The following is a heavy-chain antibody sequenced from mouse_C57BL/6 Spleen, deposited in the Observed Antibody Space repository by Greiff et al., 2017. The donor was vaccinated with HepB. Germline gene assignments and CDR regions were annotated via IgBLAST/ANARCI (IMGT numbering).Heavy chain of an antibody. J-gene: IGHJ3*01. Sequence: EVKLVESGPELVKPGASVKIPCKASGYTFTDYNMDWVKQSHGKSLEWIGDINPNNGGTIYNQKFKGKATLTVDKSSSTAYMELRSLTSEDTAVYYCARGLRWFAYWGQGTLVTVSA. V-gene: IGHV1-18*01. D-gene: IGHD1-1*01. CDR1: GYTFTDYN. CDR2: INPNNGGT. CDR3: ARGLRWFAY.